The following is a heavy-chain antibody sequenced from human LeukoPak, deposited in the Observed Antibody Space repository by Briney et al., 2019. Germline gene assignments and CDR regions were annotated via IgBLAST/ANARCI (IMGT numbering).Heavy chain of an antibody. Sequence: ASVKVSCKASGYTFTGYYMHWVRQAPGQGLEWMGRINPNSGGTNYAQKLQGRVTMTTDTSTSTAYMELRSLRSDDTAVYYCARRRGTGYYDYWGQGTLVTVSS. D-gene: IGHD3/OR15-3a*01. V-gene: IGHV1-2*06. CDR1: GYTFTGYY. J-gene: IGHJ4*02. CDR2: INPNSGGT. CDR3: ARRRGTGYYDY.